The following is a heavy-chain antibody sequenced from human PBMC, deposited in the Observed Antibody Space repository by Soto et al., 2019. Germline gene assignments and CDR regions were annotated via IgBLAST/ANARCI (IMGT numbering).Heavy chain of an antibody. D-gene: IGHD5-12*01. Sequence: QVQLVQSGAEMKKPGASVKLSCKTSGINYNTYAIHWVRPAPGQGLEWMGWINAGNGDTRYSQNFQGRVTLTRDTSASTVYMDLDSLKSEDTGVYYCERAISGYVTWGQGTLVTVSS. CDR2: INAGNGDT. J-gene: IGHJ4*02. V-gene: IGHV1-3*01. CDR3: ERAISGYVT. CDR1: GINYNTYA.